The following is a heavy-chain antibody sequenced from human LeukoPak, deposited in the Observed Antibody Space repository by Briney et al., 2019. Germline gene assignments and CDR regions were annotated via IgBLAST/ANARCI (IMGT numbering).Heavy chain of an antibody. CDR3: ARGVVRGPKLYYFGY. CDR1: GGTFSSYA. Sequence: SVKVSCKASGGTFSSYAISWVRQAPGQGLEWMGGIIPIFGTANYAQKFQGRVTITADESTSTAYMELSSLRSEDTAVYYCARGVVRGPKLYYFGYWGQGTLVTVSS. CDR2: IIPIFGTA. V-gene: IGHV1-69*13. J-gene: IGHJ4*02. D-gene: IGHD3-10*01.